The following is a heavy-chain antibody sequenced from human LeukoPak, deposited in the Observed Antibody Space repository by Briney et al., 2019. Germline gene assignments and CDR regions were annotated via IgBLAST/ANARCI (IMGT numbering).Heavy chain of an antibody. CDR3: AKGEHPAEVTTRFDT. CDR1: VFTFTTYA. V-gene: IGHV3-23*01. J-gene: IGHJ5*02. D-gene: IGHD4-23*01. Sequence: PGGSLRLSCAASVFTFTTYAMSWVRQAPGKGLEWVSSISGSGNYMYYKDSVKGRFTISRDNSKNTLLLQMNSLRALLYTVYWFAKGEHPAEVTTRFDTWGQGTLVTVSS. CDR2: ISGSGNYM.